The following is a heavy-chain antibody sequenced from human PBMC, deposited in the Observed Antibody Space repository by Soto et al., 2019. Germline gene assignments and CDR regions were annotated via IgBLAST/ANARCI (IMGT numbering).Heavy chain of an antibody. CDR2: IIPIVDIT. CDR1: GDTFSSYT. CDR3: AREGVGSFGY. Sequence: QVQLVQSGAEVKKPGSSVKVSCKSSGDTFSSYTFSWVRQAPGQGLEWMGRIIPIVDITNYAQRFQGRVTITADKPTSTAYMELSSLRSEDTAVYYCAREGVGSFGYWGQGSLVTVSS. V-gene: IGHV1-69*08. D-gene: IGHD2-15*01. J-gene: IGHJ4*02.